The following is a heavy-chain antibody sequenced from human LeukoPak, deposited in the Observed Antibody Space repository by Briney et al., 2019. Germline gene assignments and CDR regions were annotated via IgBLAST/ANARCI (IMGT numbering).Heavy chain of an antibody. CDR3: AREGYCSSTSCSPQFDY. D-gene: IGHD2-2*01. J-gene: IGHJ4*02. V-gene: IGHV1-2*02. Sequence: VASVKVSCKASGYTFTGYYMHWVRQAPGQGLEWMGWINTNSGGTYYAQKFQGRVTMTSDTSISTAYMELSRLRSDDTAVYYCAREGYCSSTSCSPQFDYWGQGTLVTVSS. CDR2: INTNSGGT. CDR1: GYTFTGYY.